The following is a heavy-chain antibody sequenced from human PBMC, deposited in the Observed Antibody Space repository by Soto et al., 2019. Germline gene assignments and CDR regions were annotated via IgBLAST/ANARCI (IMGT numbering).Heavy chain of an antibody. V-gene: IGHV4-34*01. CDR1: GGSFSGYY. Sequence: SETLSLTCAVYGGSFSGYYWSWIRQPPGKGLEWIGEINHSGSTNYNPSLKSRVTISIDTSKNQFSLKLSSVTAADTAVYYCARGKIRTGSSWYVGYDYWGQGTLVTVSS. J-gene: IGHJ4*02. CDR2: INHSGST. CDR3: ARGKIRTGSSWYVGYDY. D-gene: IGHD6-13*01.